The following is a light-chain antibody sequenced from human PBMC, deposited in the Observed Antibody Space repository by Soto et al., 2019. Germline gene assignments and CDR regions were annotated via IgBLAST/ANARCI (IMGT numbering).Light chain of an antibody. Sequence: QSALTQPPSASGSPGQSVTISCTGTSSDVGGYNYVSWYQQHPGKALRLMIYEVSKRPSGVPDRFSGSKSGNTASLTVSGLQAEDEADYFCNAYADTDNFVFGTGTKLTVL. J-gene: IGLJ1*01. CDR3: NAYADTDNFV. V-gene: IGLV2-8*01. CDR1: SSDVGGYNY. CDR2: EVS.